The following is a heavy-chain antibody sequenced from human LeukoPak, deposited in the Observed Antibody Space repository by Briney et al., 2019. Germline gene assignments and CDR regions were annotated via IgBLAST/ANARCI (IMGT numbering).Heavy chain of an antibody. V-gene: IGHV3-21*01. D-gene: IGHD6-19*01. CDR3: ARGASVVAGSDNALDI. J-gene: IGHJ3*02. Sequence: PGGSLRLSCTASGFTFSSFSMNWVRQAPGKGLEWVSSISTSSSYIYYADSVKGRFTISGDNAKNSLYLQMNSLRAEDTAVYYCARGASVVAGSDNALDIWSQGTMVTVSS. CDR2: ISTSSSYI. CDR1: GFTFSSFS.